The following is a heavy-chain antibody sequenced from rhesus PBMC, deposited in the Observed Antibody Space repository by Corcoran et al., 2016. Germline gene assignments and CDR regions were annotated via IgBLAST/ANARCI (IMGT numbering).Heavy chain of an antibody. V-gene: IGHV2-95*01. J-gene: IGHJ4*01. CDR3: AREKWVQFDFDY. CDR2: IYWNDSK. D-gene: IGHD5-24*01. CDR1: GFSISTTGTG. Sequence: QVTLKESGPALVKPTQTLTLTCTFSGFSISTTGTGVGWIRQPPGKPLEWLASIYWNDSKYYSTSLKSRLTISKDTSKNQVVLTMTNMDPVDTATYYCAREKWVQFDFDYWGQGVLVTVSS.